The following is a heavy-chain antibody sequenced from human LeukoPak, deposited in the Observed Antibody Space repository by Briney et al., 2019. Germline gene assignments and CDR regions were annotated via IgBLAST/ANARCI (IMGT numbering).Heavy chain of an antibody. CDR2: IYHSGST. CDR1: GGSISSGGYS. CDR3: ARVVVGAIDY. J-gene: IGHJ4*02. D-gene: IGHD1-26*01. Sequence: SETLPLTCAVSGGSISSGGYSWSWIRQPPGKGLEWIGYIYHSGSTYYNPSLKSRVTISVDRSKNQFSLKLSSVTAADTAVYYCARVVVGAIDYWGQGTLVTVSS. V-gene: IGHV4-30-2*01.